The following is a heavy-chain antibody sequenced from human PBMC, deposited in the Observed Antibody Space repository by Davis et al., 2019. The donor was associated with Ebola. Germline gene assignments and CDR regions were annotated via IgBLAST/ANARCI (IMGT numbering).Heavy chain of an antibody. CDR3: AREKEPAATIDY. Sequence: MPSETLSLTCTVSGGSISGYYWTWIRQPPGKGLEWIGYMYYSGSTNYNPSLKSRITMSLDTSKNQFSLKLSSVTAADTAVYYCAREKEPAATIDYWGQGTLVTVSS. V-gene: IGHV4-59*01. D-gene: IGHD1-14*01. CDR2: MYYSGST. J-gene: IGHJ4*02. CDR1: GGSISGYY.